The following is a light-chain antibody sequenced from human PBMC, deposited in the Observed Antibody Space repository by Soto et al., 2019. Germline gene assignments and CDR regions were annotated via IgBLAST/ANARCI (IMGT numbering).Light chain of an antibody. J-gene: IGKJ2*01. V-gene: IGKV1-5*01. CDR2: GAS. Sequence: DIQMTQSPSTLSGSVGDRVTITCRASQTISSWLAWYQQKPGKAPKLLIYGASSRATGIPDRFSGSVSGTDFTLTISRLEPEDFAVYYCQQYGSSPRTFGQGTKLEIK. CDR3: QQYGSSPRT. CDR1: QTISSW.